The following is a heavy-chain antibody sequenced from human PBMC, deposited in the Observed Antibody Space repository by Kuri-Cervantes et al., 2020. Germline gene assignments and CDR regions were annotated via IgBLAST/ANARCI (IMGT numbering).Heavy chain of an antibody. Sequence: GESLKISCAASGFSFSNYAMHWVRQAPGKGLEWVAVVSYDGSNKYYADSVKGRFSISRDTSKNTMYLKMNSLRGDDTANYYCARSPGYSYGPDYFDYWGQGTLVTVSS. J-gene: IGHJ4*02. CDR2: VSYDGSNK. V-gene: IGHV3-30-3*01. CDR3: ARSPGYSYGPDYFDY. CDR1: GFSFSNYA. D-gene: IGHD5-18*01.